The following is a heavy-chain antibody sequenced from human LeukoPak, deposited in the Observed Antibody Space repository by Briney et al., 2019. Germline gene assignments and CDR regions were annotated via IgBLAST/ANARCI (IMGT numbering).Heavy chain of an antibody. V-gene: IGHV4-34*01. J-gene: IGHJ4*02. CDR2: INHSGST. CDR1: GGSFSGYY. Sequence: KPSETLSLTCAVYGGSFSGYYWSWIRQPPGKGLEWIGEINHSGSTNYNPSLKSRVTISVDTSKNQFSLKLSSVTAADTAVYYRARGQPSRATDYWGQGTLVTVSS. D-gene: IGHD2-2*01. CDR3: ARGQPSRATDY.